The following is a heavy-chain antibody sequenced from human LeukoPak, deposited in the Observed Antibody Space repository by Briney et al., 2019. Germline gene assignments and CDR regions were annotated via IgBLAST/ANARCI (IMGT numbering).Heavy chain of an antibody. V-gene: IGHV4-59*01. D-gene: IGHD1-26*01. J-gene: IGHJ4*02. Sequence: SETLSLTCTVSGGSISSYYWSWIRQPPGKGLEWIWYIYYSGSTNYNPSLKSRVTISVDTSKNQFSLKLSSVTAADTAVYYCARGAGGDMYSGSHRPIEYWGQGTLVTVSS. CDR3: ARGAGGDMYSGSHRPIEY. CDR2: IYYSGST. CDR1: GGSISSYY.